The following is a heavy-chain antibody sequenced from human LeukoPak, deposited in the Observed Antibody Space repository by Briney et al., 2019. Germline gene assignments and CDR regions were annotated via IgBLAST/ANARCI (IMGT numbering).Heavy chain of an antibody. CDR2: IDSSGVIT. CDR1: GFTFSSYG. CDR3: AKSEGISMIVAVITSFDY. Sequence: GGSLRLSCAASGFTFSSYGMSWVRQAPGKGLEWVSSIDSSGVITYYADSVKGRFSISRDNSKNTLYLQVSSLRAEDTAVYYCAKSEGISMIVAVITSFDYWGQGTLVTVSS. D-gene: IGHD3-22*01. J-gene: IGHJ4*02. V-gene: IGHV3-23*01.